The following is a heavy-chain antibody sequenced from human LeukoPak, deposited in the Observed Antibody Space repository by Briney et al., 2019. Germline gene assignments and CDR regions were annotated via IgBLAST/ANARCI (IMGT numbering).Heavy chain of an antibody. CDR1: GYSINSGYY. CDR2: IYHSGST. V-gene: IGHV4-38-2*02. J-gene: IGHJ4*02. CDR3: ARVLKGRAPFDY. Sequence: SETLSLTCTVSGYSINSGYYWGWIRQPPGKGLGWIGSIYHSGSTYYNPSLKSRVTISVDTSKNQFSLKLSSVTAADTAVYYCARVLKGRAPFDYWGQGTLVTVSS.